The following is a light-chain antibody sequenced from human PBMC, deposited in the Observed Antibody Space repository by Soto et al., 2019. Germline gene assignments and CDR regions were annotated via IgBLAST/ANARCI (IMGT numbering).Light chain of an antibody. CDR1: QSISRY. CDR3: QQYENLPT. J-gene: IGKJ5*01. V-gene: IGKV1-33*01. Sequence: IQMTQSPSSLSASVGDRVTITCRASQSISRYLNWYQQKPGEAPNLLIHAASSLQSGVPSRFRGSGSGTDFTFTISRLQPEDIATYYCQQYENLPTFGQGTRLEIK. CDR2: AAS.